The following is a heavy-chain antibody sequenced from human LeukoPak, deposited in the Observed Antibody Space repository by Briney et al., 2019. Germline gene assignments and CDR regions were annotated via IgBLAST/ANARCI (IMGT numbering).Heavy chain of an antibody. D-gene: IGHD3-9*01. J-gene: IGHJ3*02. CDR3: ARGFDGHNAFDI. CDR2: IYYSGST. Sequence: SQTLSLICSVSGDSISSRDYYWSWIRQPPAKGLEWIGYIYYSGSTSYNPSLKSRVTISVDTSKNQFSLRLSSVTAADTAVYHCARGFDGHNAFDIWGQGTMVTVSS. CDR1: GDSISSRDYY. V-gene: IGHV4-30-4*08.